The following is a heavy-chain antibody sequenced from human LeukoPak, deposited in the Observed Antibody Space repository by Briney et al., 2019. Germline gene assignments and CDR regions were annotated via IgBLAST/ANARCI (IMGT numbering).Heavy chain of an antibody. V-gene: IGHV3-74*01. CDR2: ISGDGKTT. CDR1: GFTFNSYW. CDR3: ARDQDC. J-gene: IGHJ4*02. Sequence: GGSLRLSCAASGFTFNSYWMHWVRQAPGKGLVWVSRISGDGKTTDYADSVKGRFTISRDNAKNTLYLQMNSLKAEDTAVYYCARDQDCRGQGTPVTVSS.